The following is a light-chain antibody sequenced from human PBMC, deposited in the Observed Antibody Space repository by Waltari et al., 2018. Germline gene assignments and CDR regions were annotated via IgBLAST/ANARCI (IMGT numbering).Light chain of an antibody. V-gene: IGLV2-14*03. CDR1: SSDIGGYNY. CDR3: SSYTSSSTFVV. CDR2: DVS. Sequence: QSALTQPASVSGSPGQSITISCTGTSSDIGGYNYVSWYQQHPGKVPKLMIFDVSYRPSWISDRFSGAKSGNTASLTISGLQAEDEADYYCSSYTSSSTFVVFGGGTKLTVL. J-gene: IGLJ2*01.